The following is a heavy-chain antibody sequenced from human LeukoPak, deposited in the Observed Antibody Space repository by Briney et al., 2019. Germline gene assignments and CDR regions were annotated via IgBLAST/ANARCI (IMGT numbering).Heavy chain of an antibody. D-gene: IGHD3-10*01. Sequence: SETLSLTCAVSGDSISSGGYSWSWIRQTPGKGLEWIAYIHDSGSTYNNPSLKTRLSISIDTSKNQFSLKLNSVSAADTAVYYCARDLGYYYGSGSSRGNWFDPWGQGTLVAVSS. J-gene: IGHJ5*02. V-gene: IGHV4-30-4*07. CDR1: GDSISSGGYS. CDR3: ARDLGYYYGSGSSRGNWFDP. CDR2: IHDSGST.